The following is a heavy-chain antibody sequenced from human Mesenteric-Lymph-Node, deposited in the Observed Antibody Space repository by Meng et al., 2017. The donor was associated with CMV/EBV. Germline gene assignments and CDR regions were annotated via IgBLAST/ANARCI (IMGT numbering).Heavy chain of an antibody. CDR1: GFTFRSYA. Sequence: GGSLRLSCAASGFTFRSYAMSWVRQAPGKGLEWVSALSVSGGGTYYADSVKGRFTISRDNAKNSLYLQMNSLRAEDTAVYYCARTYSSSSRYFDYWGQGTLVTVSS. V-gene: IGHV3-23*01. D-gene: IGHD6-6*01. CDR2: LSVSGGGT. J-gene: IGHJ4*02. CDR3: ARTYSSSSRYFDY.